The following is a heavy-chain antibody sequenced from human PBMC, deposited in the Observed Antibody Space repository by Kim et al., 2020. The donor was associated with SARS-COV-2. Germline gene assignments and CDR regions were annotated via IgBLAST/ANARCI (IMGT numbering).Heavy chain of an antibody. Sequence: GGSLRLSCAASGFTFDDYAMHWVRQAPGKGLEWVSLISWDGGSTYYADSVKGRFTISTDNSKNSLYLQMNSLRAEDTALYYCAKDITYCGGEGMGGYYYYGMDVWGQGTTVTVSS. CDR1: GFTFDDYA. J-gene: IGHJ6*02. D-gene: IGHD2-21*01. CDR2: ISWDGGST. V-gene: IGHV3-43D*03. CDR3: AKDITYCGGEGMGGYYYYGMDV.